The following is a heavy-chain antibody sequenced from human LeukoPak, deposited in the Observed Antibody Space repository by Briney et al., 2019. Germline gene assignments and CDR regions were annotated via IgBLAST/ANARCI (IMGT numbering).Heavy chain of an antibody. V-gene: IGHV1-46*01. D-gene: IGHD5-12*01. CDR3: AKVLTYSDSPLDC. CDR1: GYTFTGYY. CDR2: INPSGGST. J-gene: IGHJ4*02. Sequence: ASVKVSCKASGYTFTGYYMHWVRQAPGQGLEWMGIINPSGGSTSYAQKFQGRVTMTRDMSTSTVYMELSSLRAEDTAVYYCAKVLTYSDSPLDCWGQGTLVTVSS.